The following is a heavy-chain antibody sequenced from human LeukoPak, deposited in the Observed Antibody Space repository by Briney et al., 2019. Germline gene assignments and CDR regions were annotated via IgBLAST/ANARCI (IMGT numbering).Heavy chain of an antibody. V-gene: IGHV3-48*04. J-gene: IGHJ6*02. CDR3: ARDRRVYYYYGMDV. CDR1: GFTFSSYG. Sequence: GGSLRLSCAASGFTFSSYGMHWVRQAPGKGLEWISYISRSSNTMHYTDSAKGRFTISRANAKNSLYLQMNSLTAEDTAIYYCARDRRVYYYYGMDVWGQGTTVTVSS. CDR2: ISRSSNTM.